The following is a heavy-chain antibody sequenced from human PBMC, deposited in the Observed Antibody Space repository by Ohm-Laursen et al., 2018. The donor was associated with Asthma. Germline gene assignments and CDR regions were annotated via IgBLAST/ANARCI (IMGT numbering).Heavy chain of an antibody. D-gene: IGHD2-2*01. CDR1: GGSIGSDDYY. Sequence: QTLSLTCAVSGGSIGSDDYYWSWIRQPPGKGLEWIGYIYYSGSTYYNPSLKSRVTISVDTSKNQFSLKLSSVTAADTAVYYCARSPSGTSFYFDYWGQGTLVTVSS. J-gene: IGHJ4*02. V-gene: IGHV4-31*02. CDR2: IYYSGST. CDR3: ARSPSGTSFYFDY.